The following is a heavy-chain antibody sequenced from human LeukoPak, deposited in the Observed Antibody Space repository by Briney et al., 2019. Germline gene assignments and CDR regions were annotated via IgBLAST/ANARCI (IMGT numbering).Heavy chain of an antibody. CDR2: ISGSGDGT. CDR3: AKAVGQWSFDL. Sequence: GGSLRLSCAASGFMFSTNDMSWVRQAPGKGLEWVSAISGSGDGTTYDDSVKGRFTISRDNSKNTLYLRMNSLRAEDTAVYYCAKAVGQWSFDLWGRGALVTVSS. J-gene: IGHJ2*01. V-gene: IGHV3-23*01. CDR1: GFMFSTND.